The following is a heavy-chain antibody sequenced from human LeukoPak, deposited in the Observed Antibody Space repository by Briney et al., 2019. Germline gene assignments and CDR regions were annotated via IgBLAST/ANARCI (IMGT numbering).Heavy chain of an antibody. CDR1: GGSISSSNW. CDR2: IYHSGST. CDR3: ARMRVVVPAAIRQFNWFDP. D-gene: IGHD2-2*02. Sequence: SGTLSLTCAVSGGSISSSNWWSWVRQPPGKGLEWIGEIYHSGSTNYNPSLKSRVTISVDTSKNQFSLKLSSVTAADTAVYYCARMRVVVPAAIRQFNWFDPWGQGTLVTVSS. J-gene: IGHJ5*02. V-gene: IGHV4-4*02.